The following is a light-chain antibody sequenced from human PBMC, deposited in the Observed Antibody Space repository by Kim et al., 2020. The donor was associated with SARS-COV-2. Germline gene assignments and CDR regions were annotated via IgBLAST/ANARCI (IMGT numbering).Light chain of an antibody. V-gene: IGLV1-44*01. CDR1: RSNIGSHA. CDR3: AAWDDSLNGWV. Sequence: GHGFAISCSGSRSNIGSHAINWYQQLPGTAPNLLIYDSDPRASGVPERLSASNSGTSASLAISGLQSEDEADYYCAAWDDSLNGWVFGGGTKLTVL. CDR2: DSD. J-gene: IGLJ3*02.